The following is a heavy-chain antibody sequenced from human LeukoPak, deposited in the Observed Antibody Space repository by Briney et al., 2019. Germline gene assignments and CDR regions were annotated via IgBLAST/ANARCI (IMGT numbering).Heavy chain of an antibody. V-gene: IGHV1-69*13. D-gene: IGHD3-10*01. CDR2: NIPIFGTA. CDR3: ARGKGGSGSYLIDY. J-gene: IGHJ4*02. Sequence: SVKVSCKASGGTFSSYAISWVRQAPGQGLEWMGGNIPIFGTANYAQKFQGRVTITADESTSAAYMELSSLRSEDTAVYYCARGKGGSGSYLIDYWGQGTLVTVSS. CDR1: GGTFSSYA.